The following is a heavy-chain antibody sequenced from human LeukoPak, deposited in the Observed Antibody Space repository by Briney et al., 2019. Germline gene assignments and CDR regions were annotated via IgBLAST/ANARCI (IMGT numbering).Heavy chain of an antibody. Sequence: SETLSLTCTVSGGSISSGGYYWSWIRQPPGKGLEWIGEINHSGSTNYNPSLKSRVTISVDTSKNQFSLKLSSVTAADTAVYYCARGGDLWFGELSPFDYWGQGTLVTVSS. D-gene: IGHD3-10*01. CDR3: ARGGDLWFGELSPFDY. J-gene: IGHJ4*02. CDR2: INHSGST. V-gene: IGHV4-39*07. CDR1: GGSISSGGYY.